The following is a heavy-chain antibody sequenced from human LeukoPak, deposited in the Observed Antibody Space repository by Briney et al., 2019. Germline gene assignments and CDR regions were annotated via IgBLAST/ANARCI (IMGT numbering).Heavy chain of an antibody. J-gene: IGHJ6*03. D-gene: IGHD2-15*01. CDR2: IYTSGST. CDR1: GDSISSGSYY. CDR3: ATQSATYYYYYMDV. V-gene: IGHV4-61*02. Sequence: SETLSLTCTVSGDSISSGSYYWRWIRQPAGKGLEWIVRIYTSGSTNYNPSLKSRVTISVDTSKNQFSLKLSSVTAADTAVYYCATQSATYYYYYMDVWGKGTTVTVSS.